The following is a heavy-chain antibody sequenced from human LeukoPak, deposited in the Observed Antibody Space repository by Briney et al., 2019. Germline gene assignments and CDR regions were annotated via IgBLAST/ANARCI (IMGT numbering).Heavy chain of an antibody. D-gene: IGHD2-21*02. Sequence: GGSLRLSCAVSGFTFTSYGMQWVRQAPGKGLAWVSRINTDGISTTYADSVKGRFTISRDNAKNTLYLQMNSLRAEDTAVYYCARELPREVTLDYWGQGTLVTVSS. V-gene: IGHV3-74*01. CDR2: INTDGIST. CDR3: ARELPREVTLDY. CDR1: GFTFTSYG. J-gene: IGHJ4*01.